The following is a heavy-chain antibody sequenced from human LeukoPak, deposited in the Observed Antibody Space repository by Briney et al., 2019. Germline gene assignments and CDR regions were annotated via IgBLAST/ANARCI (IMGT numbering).Heavy chain of an antibody. CDR3: AREKDKALGYSDFDY. CDR1: GYTFTSYD. CDR2: INPNSGGT. J-gene: IGHJ4*02. V-gene: IGHV1-2*02. Sequence: ASVKVSCKASGYTFTSYDINWVRQAPGQGLEWMGWINPNSGGTNYAQKFQGRVTMTRDTSISTAYMELSRLRSDDTAVYYCAREKDKALGYSDFDYWGQGTLVTVSS. D-gene: IGHD2-15*01.